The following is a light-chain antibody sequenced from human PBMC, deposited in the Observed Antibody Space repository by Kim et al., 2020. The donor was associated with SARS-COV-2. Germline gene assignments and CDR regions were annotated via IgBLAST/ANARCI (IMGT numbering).Light chain of an antibody. CDR2: GDN. J-gene: IGLJ2*01. CDR3: QSYDSSLSVSI. Sequence: GVTISGTGTSSNSGAGHDGYWYQQLPGTAPRLLIDGDNNRPSGVPDRFSVSKSGTSASLAITGLQAEDEADYYCQSYDSSLSVSIFGGGTQLTVL. V-gene: IGLV1-40*01. CDR1: SSNSGAGHD.